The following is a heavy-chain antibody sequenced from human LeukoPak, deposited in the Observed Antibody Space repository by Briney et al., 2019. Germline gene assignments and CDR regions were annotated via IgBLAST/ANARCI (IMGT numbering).Heavy chain of an antibody. Sequence: GGSLRLSCAGSGFTFSDYWMHWVRQAPGKGLVWVSRIERDGSTTYYADSVKGRFTISRDTAKNTLYLQMNSLRAEDTAVYFCAREHRNVGATVDNWGQGTLVTVSS. CDR2: IERDGSTT. CDR1: GFTFSDYW. V-gene: IGHV3-74*01. J-gene: IGHJ4*02. CDR3: AREHRNVGATVDN. D-gene: IGHD1-26*01.